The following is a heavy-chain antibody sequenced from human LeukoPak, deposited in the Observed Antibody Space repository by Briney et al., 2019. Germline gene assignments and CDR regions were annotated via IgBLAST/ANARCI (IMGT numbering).Heavy chain of an antibody. D-gene: IGHD5-12*01. CDR1: GFTFSSYG. Sequence: GGSLRLSCAASGFTFSSYGMHWVRQAPGKGLEWVAVISYDGSNKYYADSVKGRFTISRDNSKNTLYPQMNSLRAEDTAVYYCAKFVATLDYWGQGTLVTVSS. CDR3: AKFVATLDY. CDR2: ISYDGSNK. J-gene: IGHJ4*02. V-gene: IGHV3-30*18.